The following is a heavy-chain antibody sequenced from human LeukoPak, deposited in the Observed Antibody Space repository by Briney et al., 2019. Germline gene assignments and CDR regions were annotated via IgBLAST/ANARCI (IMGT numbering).Heavy chain of an antibody. CDR3: ARGRGYCSSTSCYDFDY. J-gene: IGHJ4*02. CDR1: GGTFSSYA. CDR2: INPNSGGT. Sequence: GASVKVSCKASGGTFSSYAISWVRQAPGQGLEWMGRINPNSGGTNYAQKFQGRVTMTRDTSISTAYMELSRLRSDDTAVYYCARGRGYCSSTSCYDFDYWGQGTLVTVSS. D-gene: IGHD2-2*01. V-gene: IGHV1-2*06.